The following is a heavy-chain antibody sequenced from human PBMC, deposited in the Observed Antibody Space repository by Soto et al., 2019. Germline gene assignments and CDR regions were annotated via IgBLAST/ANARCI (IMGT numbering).Heavy chain of an antibody. CDR3: AKTANGWFRAFDI. CDR1: GFTFSSYA. J-gene: IGHJ3*02. D-gene: IGHD6-19*01. Sequence: EVQLLESGGGLVQPGGSLRLSCAASGFTFSSYAMSWVRQAPGKGLEWVSAIRGSGGTTYYADSVKGRFTFSRDNSKNTLYLQMNSLRAEDTAVYYCAKTANGWFRAFDIWGQGTRVTVSS. CDR2: IRGSGGTT. V-gene: IGHV3-23*01.